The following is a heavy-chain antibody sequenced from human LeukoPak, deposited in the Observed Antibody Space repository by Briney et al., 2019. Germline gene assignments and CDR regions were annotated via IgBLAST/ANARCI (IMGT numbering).Heavy chain of an antibody. CDR2: ISFDGSSK. D-gene: IGHD3-22*01. CDR3: ARKDYSGSGGFVLGY. CDR1: GFTINNNY. Sequence: PGGSLRLSCAASGFTINNNYMTWVRQAPGKGLDRVAVISFDGSSKYYADSVKGRFTISRDDSRNTMYLQMDSLRAEDTAVYYCARKDYSGSGGFVLGYWGQGTLVTVSS. V-gene: IGHV3-30*03. J-gene: IGHJ4*02.